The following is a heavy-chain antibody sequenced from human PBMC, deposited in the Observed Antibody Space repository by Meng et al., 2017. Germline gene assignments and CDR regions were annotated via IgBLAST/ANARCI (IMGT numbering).Heavy chain of an antibody. J-gene: IGHJ4*02. CDR3: ARIGDWGSTRYFDY. CDR1: GGSISSSNW. CDR2: IYHSGST. D-gene: IGHD7-27*01. V-gene: IGHV4-4*02. Sequence: GQLQGSVPGLGKPSGIRSLTCAVSGGSISSSNWWSWVRQPPGKGLEWIGEIYHSGSTNYNPSLKSRVTISVDKSKNQFSLKLSSVTAADTAVYYCARIGDWGSTRYFDYWGQGTLVTVSS.